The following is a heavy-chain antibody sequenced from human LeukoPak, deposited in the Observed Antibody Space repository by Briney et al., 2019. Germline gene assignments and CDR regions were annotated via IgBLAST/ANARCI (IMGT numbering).Heavy chain of an antibody. CDR3: ARDPEKRNILTGGASFDY. CDR2: ISYDGSNK. V-gene: IGHV3-30-3*01. CDR1: GFTFSSYA. J-gene: IGHJ4*02. D-gene: IGHD3-9*01. Sequence: PGGSLRLSCAASGFTFSSYAMHWVRQAPGKGLEWVAVISYDGSNKYYADSVKGRFTISRDNSKNTLYLQMNSLRAEDTAVYCCARDPEKRNILTGGASFDYWGQGTLVTVSS.